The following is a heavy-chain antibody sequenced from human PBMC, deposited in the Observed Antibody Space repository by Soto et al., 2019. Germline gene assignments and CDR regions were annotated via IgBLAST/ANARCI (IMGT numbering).Heavy chain of an antibody. Sequence: GASVKVSCKASGYTFTSYDINWVRRAPGQGLEWMGWINPNSGGTNYAQKFQGWVTMTRDTSISTAYMELSRLRSDDTAVYYCARSPGGVVTAMYYFDYWGQGTLVTVSS. CDR2: INPNSGGT. CDR3: ARSPGGVVTAMYYFDY. CDR1: GYTFTSYD. V-gene: IGHV1-2*04. J-gene: IGHJ4*02. D-gene: IGHD2-21*02.